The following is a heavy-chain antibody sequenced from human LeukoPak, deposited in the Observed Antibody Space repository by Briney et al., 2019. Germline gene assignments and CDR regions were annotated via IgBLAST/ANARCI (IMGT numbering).Heavy chain of an antibody. Sequence: GGSLRLSCAASGFTFSSYAMSWVRQAPGKGLEWVSAISSTGGSTYYADSVKGRFTISRDNSKNTLYLQMNSLRAEDTAVYYCAKETTYCSGGSCYYEFDRWGQGTLVTVSS. D-gene: IGHD2-15*01. CDR3: AKETTYCSGGSCYYEFDR. J-gene: IGHJ4*02. V-gene: IGHV3-23*01. CDR2: ISSTGGST. CDR1: GFTFSSYA.